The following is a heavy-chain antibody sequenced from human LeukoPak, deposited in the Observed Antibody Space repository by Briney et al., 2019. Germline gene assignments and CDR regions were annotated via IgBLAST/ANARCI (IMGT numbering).Heavy chain of an antibody. J-gene: IGHJ4*02. D-gene: IGHD1-26*01. CDR1: GASISSSSSY. CDR3: ARGGIVGATTFDY. Sequence: PSDTLSLTCTVSGASISSSSSYWGWIRQPPGKGLEWLGNIYSRGNTYYKPSLRSRVTISIDTSKNQFSLKLSSVTAADTAVYYCARGGIVGATTFDYWGQGTLVTVSS. CDR2: IYSRGNT. V-gene: IGHV4-39*07.